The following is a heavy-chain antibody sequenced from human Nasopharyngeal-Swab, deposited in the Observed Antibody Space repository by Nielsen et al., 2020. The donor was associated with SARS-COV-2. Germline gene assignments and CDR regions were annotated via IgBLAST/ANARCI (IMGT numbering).Heavy chain of an antibody. J-gene: IGHJ5*02. CDR2: INYSGSS. CDR1: GGSVSSGSYY. Sequence: SETLSLTCTVSGGSVSSGSYYWGWIRQPPGKGLEWIGTINYSGSSYYNPSLKSRVTMSVDTSRNQFSLKLSSVTAADTAVYYCARGDSSSPNWFDPWGQGTLVTVSS. D-gene: IGHD6-13*01. CDR3: ARGDSSSPNWFDP. V-gene: IGHV4-39*01.